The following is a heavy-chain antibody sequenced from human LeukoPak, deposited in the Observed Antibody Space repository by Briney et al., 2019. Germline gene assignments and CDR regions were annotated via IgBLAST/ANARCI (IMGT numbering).Heavy chain of an antibody. V-gene: IGHV1-2*02. CDR1: GYTFTGYY. CDR3: ASQYDFWSGVTTTPSR. Sequence: ASVKVSCKASGYTFTGYYMHWVRQAPRQGLEWMGWINPNSGGTNYAQKFQGRVTMTRDTSISTAYMELSRLRSDDTAVYYCASQYDFWSGVTTTPSRWGQGTLVTVSS. J-gene: IGHJ4*02. CDR2: INPNSGGT. D-gene: IGHD3-3*01.